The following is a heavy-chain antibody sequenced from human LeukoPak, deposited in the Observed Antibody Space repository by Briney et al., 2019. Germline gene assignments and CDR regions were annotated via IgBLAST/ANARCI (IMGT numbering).Heavy chain of an antibody. D-gene: IGHD5-18*01. Sequence: GGSLRLSCAASGFTFSSYSMNWVRQAPGKGLEWVSYISSSSSTIYYADSVKGRSTISRDNAKNSLYLQMNSLRAEDTAVYYCARDYRGYSYGYFGYWGQGTLVTVSS. CDR3: ARDYRGYSYGYFGY. CDR2: ISSSSSTI. J-gene: IGHJ4*02. V-gene: IGHV3-48*01. CDR1: GFTFSSYS.